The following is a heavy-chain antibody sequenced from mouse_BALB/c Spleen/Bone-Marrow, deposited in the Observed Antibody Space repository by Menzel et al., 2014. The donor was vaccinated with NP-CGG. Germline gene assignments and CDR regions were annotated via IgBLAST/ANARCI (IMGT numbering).Heavy chain of an antibody. CDR1: GFSLTSYG. CDR3: AKNYYGSSDY. Sequence: VKLMESGPGLVQPSQSLSITCTVSGFSLTSYGVHWVRQSPGKGLEWLGVIWRGGSTDYNAAFMSRLSITKGNSKRQVFLKISSLQAEETATYYCAKNYYGSSDYWGQGTTLTDSS. J-gene: IGHJ2*01. V-gene: IGHV2-5*01. D-gene: IGHD1-1*01. CDR2: IWRGGST.